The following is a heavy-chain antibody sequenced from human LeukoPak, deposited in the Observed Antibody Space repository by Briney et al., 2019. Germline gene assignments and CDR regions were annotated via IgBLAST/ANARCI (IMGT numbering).Heavy chain of an antibody. CDR3: AREPYSGAWVYFDY. CDR1: GGSISSYY. V-gene: IGHV4-59*01. J-gene: IGHJ4*02. Sequence: PSETLSLTCTVSGGSISSYYWSWIRQPPGKGLEWIGYIYYSGSTNYNPSLKSRVTISVDTSMNQFSLKLSSVTAADTAVYYCAREPYSGAWVYFDYWGQGTLVTVSS. CDR2: IYYSGST. D-gene: IGHD6-19*01.